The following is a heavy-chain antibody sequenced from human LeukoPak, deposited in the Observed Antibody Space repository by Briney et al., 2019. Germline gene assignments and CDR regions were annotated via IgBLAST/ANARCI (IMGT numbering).Heavy chain of an antibody. D-gene: IGHD3-10*01. CDR1: GFIFSSYG. Sequence: PGRSLRLSCAASGFIFSSYGMHWVRQAPGKGLEWVALIWYDGSRKFYADSVKGRFTISRDNSKNTLYLQMNSLRAEDTAVYYCAKDTLTMVRGNVDYWGQGTLVTVSS. V-gene: IGHV3-33*06. CDR2: IWYDGSRK. CDR3: AKDTLTMVRGNVDY. J-gene: IGHJ4*02.